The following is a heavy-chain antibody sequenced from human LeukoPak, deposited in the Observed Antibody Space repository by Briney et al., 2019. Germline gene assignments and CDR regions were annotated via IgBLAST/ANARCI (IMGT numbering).Heavy chain of an antibody. V-gene: IGHV3-21*01. D-gene: IGHD1-26*01. CDR2: ITTTSTYI. CDR3: SRDPYSGSCWAYYHYYMDV. Sequence: GGSLRLSCAASGFAFSNYNMNWVRQAPGKGLEWVSSITTTSTYIYYADSVKGRFTISRDNAKNSLYLQINSLRAEDTSVYYCSRDPYSGSCWAYYHYYMDVWGKGTTVTISS. J-gene: IGHJ6*03. CDR1: GFAFSNYN.